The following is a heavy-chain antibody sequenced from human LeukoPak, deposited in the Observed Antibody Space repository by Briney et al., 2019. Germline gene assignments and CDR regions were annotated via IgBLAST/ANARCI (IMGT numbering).Heavy chain of an antibody. Sequence: GSLRLSCADSGFTFTGYRMYCVCQAPGERLGCGSSISSSSSYIYYADSVKGRFTISRDNAKNSLYLQMNSLRAEDTAVYYCARDGGSSWYYFDYWGQGTLVTVSS. V-gene: IGHV3-21*01. D-gene: IGHD6-13*01. J-gene: IGHJ4*02. CDR3: ARDGGSSWYYFDY. CDR2: ISSSSSYI. CDR1: GFTFTGYR.